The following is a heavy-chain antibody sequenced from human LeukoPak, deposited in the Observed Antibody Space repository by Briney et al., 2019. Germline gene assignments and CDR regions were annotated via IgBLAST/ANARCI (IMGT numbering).Heavy chain of an antibody. V-gene: IGHV1-18*01. Sequence: ASVKVSCKASGYTFTSYGISWVRQAPGQGLEWMGWISAYNGNTNYAQKLQGRVTMTTDTSTSTAYMELRSLRSDDTAVYYCARGGGGLGYCSSTSCYEFYYGMDVWGQGTTATVSS. J-gene: IGHJ6*02. CDR3: ARGGGGLGYCSSTSCYEFYYGMDV. D-gene: IGHD2-2*01. CDR2: ISAYNGNT. CDR1: GYTFTSYG.